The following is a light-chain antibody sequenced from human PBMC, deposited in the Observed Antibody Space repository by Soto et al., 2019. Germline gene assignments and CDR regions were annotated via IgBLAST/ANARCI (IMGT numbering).Light chain of an antibody. V-gene: IGKV3-20*01. CDR2: GAS. CDR1: QSVSSTY. CDR3: QQYGSSPRT. J-gene: IGKJ1*01. Sequence: EIVLTQSPGTLSLSPGERATLPCRASQSVSSTYLAWYQQKPGQAPRLLIYGASTRGTGIPDRFSGSGSGTDFTLTISRLEPEDFAVYFCQQYGSSPRTFGQGTKVDIK.